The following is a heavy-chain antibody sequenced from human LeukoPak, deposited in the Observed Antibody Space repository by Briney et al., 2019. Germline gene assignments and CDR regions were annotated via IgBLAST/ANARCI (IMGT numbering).Heavy chain of an antibody. CDR2: IARDGTT. Sequence: GGSLRLSCVVAGLTFSTYSMNWVRQAPGKGLEWISHIARDGTTYYAGSVKGRFTISRDNAKNSLSLQMNSLRDDDTALYYCVRDQHYAFDIWGQGTMVTVSS. CDR3: VRDQHYAFDI. J-gene: IGHJ3*02. D-gene: IGHD1-26*01. V-gene: IGHV3-48*02. CDR1: GLTFSTYS.